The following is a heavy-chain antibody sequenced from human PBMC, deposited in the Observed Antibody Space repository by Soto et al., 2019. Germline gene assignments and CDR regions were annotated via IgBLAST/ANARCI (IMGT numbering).Heavy chain of an antibody. V-gene: IGHV4-61*01. CDR1: GGSVSNKTYY. D-gene: IGHD4-17*01. CDR3: ARTTAVPNALRSRYFFDY. Sequence: SETLSLTCSVSGGSVSNKTYYWSWIRQPPGKRPEWIGYVYYSGTTNYNPSLKSRVTISVDLSKNQFSLRLSSVTTADTALYYCARTTAVPNALRSRYFFDYWGQGTLVTVSS. J-gene: IGHJ4*02. CDR2: VYYSGTT.